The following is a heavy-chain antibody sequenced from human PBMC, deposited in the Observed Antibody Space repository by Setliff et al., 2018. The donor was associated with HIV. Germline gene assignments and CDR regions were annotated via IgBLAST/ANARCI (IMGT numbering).Heavy chain of an antibody. D-gene: IGHD2-21*02. Sequence: SVTLSLTCSVSGASITSHNWSWIRQAAGKGLEWIGRIYTRGNTNYNPSLRSRVTMSVDTSKNQFSLKVTSVTAADTAVYYCTRDLWGDDYYYNNMDVWGKGTTVTVSS. CDR1: GASITSHN. J-gene: IGHJ6*03. CDR3: TRDLWGDDYYYNNMDV. V-gene: IGHV4-4*07. CDR2: IYTRGNT.